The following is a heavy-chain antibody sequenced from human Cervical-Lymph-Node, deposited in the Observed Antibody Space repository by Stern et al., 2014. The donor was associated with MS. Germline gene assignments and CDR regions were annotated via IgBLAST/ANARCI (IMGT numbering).Heavy chain of an antibody. Sequence: QVTLKESGPALVKPTQTLTLTCSFSGFSLSTTGMCVSWIRQPPGQALEWLALIDWDGDKYYTTSLKTRLTISKDTSKNQVVLTMTNVDPVDTATYYCVRSQTMFRGVPFFDYWGQGTLITVSS. V-gene: IGHV2-70*01. J-gene: IGHJ4*02. CDR1: GFSLSTTGMC. CDR2: IDWDGDK. D-gene: IGHD3-10*01. CDR3: VRSQTMFRGVPFFDY.